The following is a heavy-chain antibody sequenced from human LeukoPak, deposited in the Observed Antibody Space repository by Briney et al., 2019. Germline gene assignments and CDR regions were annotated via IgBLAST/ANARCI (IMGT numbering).Heavy chain of an antibody. CDR3: ARDPRGAWYFDL. D-gene: IGHD3-10*01. Sequence: GGSLRLSCAASGFIFSSYSMNWVRQAPGKGLEWVSAFTGGGTTYYADSVKGRFTVSRDNSKNTLYLQMNSLRAEDTAIYYCARDPRGAWYFDLWGRGTLVTVSS. J-gene: IGHJ2*01. CDR2: FTGGGTT. CDR1: GFIFSSYS. V-gene: IGHV3-23*01.